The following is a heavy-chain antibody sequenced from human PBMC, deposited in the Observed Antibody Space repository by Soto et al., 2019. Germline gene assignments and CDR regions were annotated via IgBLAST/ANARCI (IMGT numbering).Heavy chain of an antibody. J-gene: IGHJ5*02. CDR3: ARGGGWYVWFDP. D-gene: IGHD6-19*01. Sequence: QVQLVQSGAEEKKPGASVKVSCKASGYTFTSYAMHWVRQAPGQRLEWMGWINAGNGNTKYSQKFQGRVNITRDTSAGTAYMKLSSLRSEDTAVYYCARGGGWYVWFDPWGQGTLVTVSS. V-gene: IGHV1-3*05. CDR1: GYTFTSYA. CDR2: INAGNGNT.